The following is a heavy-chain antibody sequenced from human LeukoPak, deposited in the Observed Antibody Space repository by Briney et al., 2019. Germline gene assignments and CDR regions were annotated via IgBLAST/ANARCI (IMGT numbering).Heavy chain of an antibody. Sequence: GGSLRLSCAASGFTFSSYSMTWVRQAPGKGLEWVSAISGSGGSTYYADSVKGRFTISRDNSKNTLYLQMNSLRAEDTAVYYCAKDRMGRSGWYDYWGQGTLVTVSS. J-gene: IGHJ4*02. D-gene: IGHD6-19*01. CDR2: ISGSGGST. CDR3: AKDRMGRSGWYDY. V-gene: IGHV3-23*01. CDR1: GFTFSSYS.